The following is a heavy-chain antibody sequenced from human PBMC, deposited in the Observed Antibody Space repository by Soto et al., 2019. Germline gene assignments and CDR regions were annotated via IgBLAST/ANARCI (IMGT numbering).Heavy chain of an antibody. J-gene: IGHJ4*02. CDR2: IYYSGST. V-gene: IGHV4-31*03. D-gene: IGHD3-16*01. CDR3: ARDTKDDGVDY. CDR1: GGSISSGGYY. Sequence: PSETLSLTCTVSGGSISSGGYYWSWIRQHPGKGLEWIGYIYYSGSTYYNPSLKSRVTISVDTSKNQFSLKLSSVTAADTAVYYCARDTKDDGVDYWGQGTLVTVSS.